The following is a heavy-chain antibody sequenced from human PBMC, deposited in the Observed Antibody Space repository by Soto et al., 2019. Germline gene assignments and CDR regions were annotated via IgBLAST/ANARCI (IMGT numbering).Heavy chain of an antibody. CDR2: IYYSGST. D-gene: IGHD3-9*01. Sequence: SETLSLTCTVSGGSISSGDYYWSWIRQPPGKGLEWIGYIYYSGSTNYNPSLKSRVTISVDTSKNQFSLKLSSVTAADTAVYYCASQGDAYDILTGYYPTSFDYWGQGTLVTVSS. CDR3: ASQGDAYDILTGYYPTSFDY. CDR1: GGSISSGDYY. V-gene: IGHV4-30-4*01. J-gene: IGHJ4*02.